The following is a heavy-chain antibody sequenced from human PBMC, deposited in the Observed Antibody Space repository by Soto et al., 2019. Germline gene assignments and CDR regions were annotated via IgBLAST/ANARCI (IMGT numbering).Heavy chain of an antibody. CDR1: GYTFTSYG. CDR3: ARRAYSSGWYDEYY. Sequence: ASVKVSCKASGYTFTSYGISWVRQAPGQGLEWMGWISAYNGNTNYVQKLQGRVTMTTDTSTSTAYMELRSLRSDDTAVYYCARRAYSSGWYDEYYWGQGTLDTASS. J-gene: IGHJ4*02. CDR2: ISAYNGNT. D-gene: IGHD6-19*01. V-gene: IGHV1-18*01.